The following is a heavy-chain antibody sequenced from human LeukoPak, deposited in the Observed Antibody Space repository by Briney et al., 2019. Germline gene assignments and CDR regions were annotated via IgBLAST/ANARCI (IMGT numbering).Heavy chain of an antibody. D-gene: IGHD1-1*01. CDR1: GGTFSSYA. V-gene: IGHV1-69*13. CDR3: ARDLEPTGAHDAFDI. Sequence: ASVKVSCKASGGTFSSYAISWVRQAPGQGLEWMGGIIPIFGTANYAQKFQGRVTITADESTSTAYMELSSLRSEDTAVYYCARDLEPTGAHDAFDIWGQGTMVTVSS. J-gene: IGHJ3*02. CDR2: IIPIFGTA.